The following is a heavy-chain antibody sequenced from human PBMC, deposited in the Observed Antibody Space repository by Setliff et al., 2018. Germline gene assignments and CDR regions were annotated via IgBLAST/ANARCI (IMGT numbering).Heavy chain of an antibody. V-gene: IGHV3-23*01. CDR1: GFSFSTYA. Sequence: GGSLRLSCAASGFSFSTYAMTWVRQAPGKGLEWVSVISGVRGSTYYADSVKGRFTISRDNSKSTLYLQMNSLRAEDTAVYYCARDLNIDDCGGDCHLPFYYYYLDVWGKGTTVTVSS. D-gene: IGHD2-21*02. J-gene: IGHJ6*03. CDR2: ISGVRGST. CDR3: ARDLNIDDCGGDCHLPFYYYYLDV.